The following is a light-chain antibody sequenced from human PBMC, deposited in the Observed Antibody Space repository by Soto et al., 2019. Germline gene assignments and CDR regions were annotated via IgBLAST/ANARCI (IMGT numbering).Light chain of an antibody. Sequence: QSALTQPPSASGTPGQRVTISCSGSSSNIGSKTVNWYQQLPGTAPKLLIYSNNQRPSGVPDRFSGSKSVTSASLAISGLQSEDEADYYCASWDDSLNGVVFGGGTKLTV. CDR3: ASWDDSLNGVV. J-gene: IGLJ2*01. V-gene: IGLV1-44*01. CDR1: SSNIGSKT. CDR2: SNN.